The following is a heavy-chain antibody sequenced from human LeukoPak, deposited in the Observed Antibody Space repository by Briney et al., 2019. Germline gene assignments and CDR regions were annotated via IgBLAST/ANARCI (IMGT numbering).Heavy chain of an antibody. Sequence: GGSLRLSCAASGFTFSSHSMNWVRRAPGKGLEWVSYISSSTNTIYYADSVKGRFTISRDNAKNSLFLQMNSLRDEDTAVYYCARGGYGANDDAFDIWGQGTMVTVSS. CDR3: ARGGYGANDDAFDI. CDR1: GFTFSSHS. D-gene: IGHD4-23*01. CDR2: ISSSTNTI. V-gene: IGHV3-48*02. J-gene: IGHJ3*02.